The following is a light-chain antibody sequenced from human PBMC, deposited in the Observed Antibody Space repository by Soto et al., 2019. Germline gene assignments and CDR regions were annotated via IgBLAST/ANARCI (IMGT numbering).Light chain of an antibody. CDR2: DAS. CDR3: QQRSNWPSIT. V-gene: IGKV3-11*01. CDR1: QSVSSY. J-gene: IGKJ5*01. Sequence: EIVLTQSPATLSLSPGERVTLSCRASQSVSSYLAWYQQKPGQAPRLLIYDASNRATGIPARFSGSGSGTDFTLTINSLEPEDFAVYYCQQRSNWPSITFGQGTRLEIK.